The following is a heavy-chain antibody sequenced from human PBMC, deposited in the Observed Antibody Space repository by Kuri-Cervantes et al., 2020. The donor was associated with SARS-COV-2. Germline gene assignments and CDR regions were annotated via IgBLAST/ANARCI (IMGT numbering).Heavy chain of an antibody. D-gene: IGHD3-16*02. V-gene: IGHV3-47*02. Sequence: SCKASGGTFSSYVLHWVRRAPGKGPEWVSAIGTGGDTYYADSVMGRFTISRDNAKKSLYLQMNSLIAEDMAVYYCARDRYDYIWESYPQNDYWGQGTLVTVSS. CDR3: ARDRYDYIWESYPQNDY. J-gene: IGHJ4*02. CDR2: IGTGGDT. CDR1: GGTFSSYV.